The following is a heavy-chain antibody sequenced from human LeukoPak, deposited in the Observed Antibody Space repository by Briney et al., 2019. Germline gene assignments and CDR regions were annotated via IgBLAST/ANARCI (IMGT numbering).Heavy chain of an antibody. CDR3: AKRPMRGVITYYFDY. V-gene: IGHV3-30*02. CDR1: GFTFSSYG. CDR2: IRYDGSNK. Sequence: GGSLRLSCAASGFTFSSYGMHWVRQAPGKGLEWVAFIRYDGSNKYYADSVKGRFTISRDNSKNTLYLQMNSLRAEDTAVYYCAKRPMRGVITYYFDYWGQGTLVTVSS. D-gene: IGHD3-10*01. J-gene: IGHJ4*02.